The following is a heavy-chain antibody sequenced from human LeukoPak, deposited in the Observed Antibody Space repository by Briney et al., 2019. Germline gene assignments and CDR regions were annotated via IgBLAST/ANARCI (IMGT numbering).Heavy chain of an antibody. V-gene: IGHV1-46*01. CDR2: INPSGGST. CDR1: GYTFTSYY. Sequence: ASVKVSCKASGYTFTSYYMHWVRQAPGQGLEWMGIINPSGGSTSYAQKFQGRVTMTRDTSTSTVYMELSSLRSGDTAVYYCARSSRITMIVVVTKGGFDYWGQGTLVTVSS. CDR3: ARSSRITMIVVVTKGGFDY. D-gene: IGHD3-22*01. J-gene: IGHJ4*02.